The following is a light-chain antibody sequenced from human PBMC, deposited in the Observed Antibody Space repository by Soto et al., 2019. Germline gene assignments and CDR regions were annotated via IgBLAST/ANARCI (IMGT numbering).Light chain of an antibody. CDR3: QQYNNWPWT. V-gene: IGKV3-15*01. Sequence: EIATTQSPATLSVSPRERATLSCRASQSVSSNLAWYQQKPGQAPRLLIYGASTRATGIPARFSGSGSGTEFTLTISSLQSEDFAVYYCQQYNNWPWTFGQGTKV. CDR2: GAS. J-gene: IGKJ1*01. CDR1: QSVSSN.